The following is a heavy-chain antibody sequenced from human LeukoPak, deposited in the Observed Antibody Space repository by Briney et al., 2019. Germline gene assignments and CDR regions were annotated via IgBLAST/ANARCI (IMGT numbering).Heavy chain of an antibody. V-gene: IGHV3-23*01. CDR3: AKVRIVGATTGFDY. Sequence: GGSLRLSCAASGFTFSSYWMSWVRQAPGKGLEWVSAISGSGSNTYYADSVKGRFTISRDNSKNTLYLQMNSLRAEDTAVYYCAKVRIVGATTGFDYWGQGTLVTVSS. J-gene: IGHJ4*02. CDR1: GFTFSSYW. D-gene: IGHD1-26*01. CDR2: ISGSGSNT.